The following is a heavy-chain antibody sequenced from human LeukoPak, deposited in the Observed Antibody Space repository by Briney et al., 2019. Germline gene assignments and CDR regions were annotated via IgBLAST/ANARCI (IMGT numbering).Heavy chain of an antibody. V-gene: IGHV3-48*01. J-gene: IGHJ4*02. CDR3: ARDLDSSGYYYYFDY. CDR1: GFTFSSYS. D-gene: IGHD3-22*01. Sequence: GGSLRLSCAASGFTFSSYSMNWVRQAPGKGLEWVSYISSSSSTIYYADSVKGRFTISRDNSKNTVYLQMNSLRAEDTAVYYCARDLDSSGYYYYFDYWGQGTLVTVSS. CDR2: ISSSSSTI.